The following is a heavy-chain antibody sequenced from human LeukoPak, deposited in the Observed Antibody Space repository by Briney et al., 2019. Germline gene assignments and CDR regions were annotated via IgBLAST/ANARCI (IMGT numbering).Heavy chain of an antibody. D-gene: IGHD6-19*01. CDR3: ARASRWLAFDN. Sequence: GGSLRLSCVASRFTVSNNHMNWVRQAPGKGLEWVSVIYNGDNTYYADSVQGRFTISKDNSKNTLYLQMNSLRPEDTAVYFCARASRWLAFDNWGQGNLVTVSS. V-gene: IGHV3-66*01. J-gene: IGHJ4*02. CDR2: IYNGDNT. CDR1: RFTVSNNH.